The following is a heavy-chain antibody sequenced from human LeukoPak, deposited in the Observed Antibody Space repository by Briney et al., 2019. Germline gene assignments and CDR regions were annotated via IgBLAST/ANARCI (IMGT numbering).Heavy chain of an antibody. CDR3: ARHIWKGSCRSTSCSSLDY. Sequence: GGSLRLSCAASGFTFSNYGMEWVRQAPGKGLEWVALIWNDGNNKHYADSVKGRFSISRDNSKNTLYLQMNSLRAEDTAVYYCARHIWKGSCRSTSCSSLDYWGQGTLVTVSS. CDR1: GFTFSNYG. V-gene: IGHV3-33*01. CDR2: IWNDGNNK. J-gene: IGHJ4*02. D-gene: IGHD2-2*01.